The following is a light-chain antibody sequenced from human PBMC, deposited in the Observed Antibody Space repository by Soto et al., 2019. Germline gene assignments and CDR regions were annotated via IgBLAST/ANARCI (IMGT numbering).Light chain of an antibody. J-gene: IGKJ1*01. CDR1: QSISSW. Sequence: DIQMTQSPSTLSASVGDRVTITCRASQSISSWLAWYQQKPGKAPKLLTYDASSLDSGVPSRFSGSGSGTEFTLTISSLQPDDFATYYCQQYNAYPWTFGQGTKVEIK. CDR3: QQYNAYPWT. CDR2: DAS. V-gene: IGKV1-5*01.